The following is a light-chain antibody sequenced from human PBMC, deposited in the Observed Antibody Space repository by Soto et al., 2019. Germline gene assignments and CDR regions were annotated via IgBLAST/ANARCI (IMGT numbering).Light chain of an antibody. CDR3: QHYNNWPRT. V-gene: IGKV3-15*01. CDR2: GAS. Sequence: EIVMTQSPATLSVSPGERATISCRASQSVSSNLAWYQQKPGQAPRLLIYGASTRATGIPARFSGSGSGTEFTLTISSLQSEDFAVYYCQHYNNWPRTFGHGTKVEIK. J-gene: IGKJ1*01. CDR1: QSVSSN.